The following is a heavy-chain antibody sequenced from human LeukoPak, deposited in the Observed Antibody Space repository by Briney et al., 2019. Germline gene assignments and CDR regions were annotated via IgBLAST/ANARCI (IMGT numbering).Heavy chain of an antibody. CDR1: GFTFDDYG. D-gene: IGHD2-15*01. J-gene: IGHJ6*03. CDR3: AREGVVAATHYYYYYYMDV. V-gene: IGHV3-20*04. CDR2: INWNGGST. Sequence: PGGSLRLSCAVSGFTFDDYGMSWVRQAPGKGLECVFGINWNGGSTGSADCVKGRFTISRDNAKNSLYLQMNSLRAEDTALYYCAREGVVAATHYYYYYYMDVWAKGPTVTVSS.